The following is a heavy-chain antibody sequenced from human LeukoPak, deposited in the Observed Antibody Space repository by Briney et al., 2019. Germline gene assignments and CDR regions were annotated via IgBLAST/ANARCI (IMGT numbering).Heavy chain of an antibody. V-gene: IGHV4-31*03. Sequence: SETLSLTCTVFGGSISSGGYYWSWIRQHPGKGLEWIGYIYYSGSTYYNPSLKSRVTISVDTSKNQFSLKLSSVTAADTAVYYCARDPGRGSSWYAEDYGMDVWGQGTTVTVSS. CDR3: ARDPGRGSSWYAEDYGMDV. D-gene: IGHD6-13*01. CDR1: GGSISSGGYY. J-gene: IGHJ6*02. CDR2: IYYSGST.